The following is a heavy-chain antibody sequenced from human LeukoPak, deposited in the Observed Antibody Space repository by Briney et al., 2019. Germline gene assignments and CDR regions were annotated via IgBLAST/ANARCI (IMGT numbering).Heavy chain of an antibody. CDR1: GFTFSSYG. D-gene: IGHD1-1*01. CDR3: ARDQTGNWFYYYYGMDV. Sequence: PGGSLRLSCAASGFTFSSYGMHWVRRAPGKGLEWVAVIWYDGSNKYYADSVKGRFTISRDNSKNTLYLQMNSLRAEDTAVYYCARDQTGNWFYYYYGMDVWGQGTTVTVSS. CDR2: IWYDGSNK. J-gene: IGHJ6*02. V-gene: IGHV3-33*01.